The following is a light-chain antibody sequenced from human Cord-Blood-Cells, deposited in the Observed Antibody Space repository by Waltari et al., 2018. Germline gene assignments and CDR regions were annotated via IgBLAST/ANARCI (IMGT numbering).Light chain of an antibody. CDR2: GNS. CDR1: SSNLGAGYD. J-gene: IGLJ3*02. CDR3: QSYDSSLSGSV. Sequence: QSVLTQPPSVSGAPGQRVTISCTGSSSNLGAGYDVHRYQQLPGTAPKLLIYGNSNRPSGVPDRFSGSKSGTSASLAITGLQAEDEADYYCQSYDSSLSGSVFGGGTKLTVL. V-gene: IGLV1-40*01.